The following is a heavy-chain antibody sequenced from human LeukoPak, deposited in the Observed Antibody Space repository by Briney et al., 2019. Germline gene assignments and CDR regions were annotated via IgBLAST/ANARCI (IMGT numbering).Heavy chain of an antibody. CDR3: AREGAPYSGSYYDY. Sequence: SSETQSLTCAVYGGSFSGYYWSWIRQPPGKGLEWIGEINHSGSTNYNPSLKSRVTISVDTSKNQFSLKLSSVTAADTAVYYCAREGAPYSGSYYDYWGQGTLVTVSS. CDR1: GGSFSGYY. D-gene: IGHD1-26*01. CDR2: INHSGST. J-gene: IGHJ4*02. V-gene: IGHV4-34*01.